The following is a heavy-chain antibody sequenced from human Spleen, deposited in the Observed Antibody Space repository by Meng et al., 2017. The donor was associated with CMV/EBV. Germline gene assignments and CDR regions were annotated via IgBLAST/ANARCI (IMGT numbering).Heavy chain of an antibody. D-gene: IGHD2-2*01. CDR2: IYYSGST. J-gene: IGHJ4*02. Sequence: SETLSLTCTVSGGSISSSPYYWGWIRQPPGKGLEWIGSIYYSGSTYYNPSLKSRVTLSVDTSKNQFSLKLSSVTAADTAVYYCARAFPMTYSNIVVVPAAGFFDYWGQGTLVTVSS. V-gene: IGHV4-39*07. CDR3: ARAFPMTYSNIVVVPAAGFFDY. CDR1: GGSISSSPYY.